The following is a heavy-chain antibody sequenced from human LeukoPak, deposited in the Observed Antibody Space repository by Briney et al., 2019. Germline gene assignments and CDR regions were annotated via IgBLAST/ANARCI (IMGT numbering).Heavy chain of an antibody. V-gene: IGHV3-23*01. J-gene: IGHJ4*02. CDR1: GFTFSTHA. Sequence: GGSLRLSCAASGFTFSTHAMSWVRQAPGKGLEWVSTVSTSGGNTLYADSVKGRFTISRDNSKNTLFLQMNCLTVEDTAIYYCANPGRYTSGWIFPPSFDYWGQGTLVTVSS. CDR2: VSTSGGNT. CDR3: ANPGRYTSGWIFPPSFDY. D-gene: IGHD6-19*01.